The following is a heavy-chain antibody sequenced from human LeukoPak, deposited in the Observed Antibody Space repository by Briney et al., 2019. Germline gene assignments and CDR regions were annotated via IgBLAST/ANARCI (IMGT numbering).Heavy chain of an antibody. D-gene: IGHD3-22*01. CDR3: ARGEGGYYDRTPNAFDI. V-gene: IGHV4-59*01. CDR1: GGSISSYY. J-gene: IGHJ3*02. Sequence: SETLSLTCTVSGGSISSYYWSWIRQPPGKGLEWIGYIYYSGSTNYNPSLKSRVTISVDTSKNQFSLKLSSVTAADTAVYYCARGEGGYYDRTPNAFDIWGQGTMVTVSS. CDR2: IYYSGST.